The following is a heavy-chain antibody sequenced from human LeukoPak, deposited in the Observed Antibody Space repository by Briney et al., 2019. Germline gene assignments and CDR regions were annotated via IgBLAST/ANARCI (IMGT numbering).Heavy chain of an antibody. Sequence: GESLKISCKTSGYSFSDFWIGWVRQRPGKGLEGMGIIYPADSDTRYSPSFEGQVAISADKSITTAYLQWGSLRASDTAMHYCAVASEEAGSFDYWGQGTLVTVS. V-gene: IGHV5-51*01. CDR2: IYPADSDT. CDR1: GYSFSDFW. D-gene: IGHD6-13*01. J-gene: IGHJ4*02. CDR3: AVASEEAGSFDY.